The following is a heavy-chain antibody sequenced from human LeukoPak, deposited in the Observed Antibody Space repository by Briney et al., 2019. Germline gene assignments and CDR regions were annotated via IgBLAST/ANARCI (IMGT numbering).Heavy chain of an antibody. CDR3: AREGIQLWSSSTFDY. Sequence: GGSLRLSCAASGFTFSSYEMNWVRQAPGKGLEWVANIKQDGSEKYYVDSVKGRFTISRDNAKNSLYLQMNSLRAEDTAVYYCAREGIQLWSSSTFDYWGQGTLVTVSS. J-gene: IGHJ4*02. V-gene: IGHV3-7*01. D-gene: IGHD5-18*01. CDR2: IKQDGSEK. CDR1: GFTFSSYE.